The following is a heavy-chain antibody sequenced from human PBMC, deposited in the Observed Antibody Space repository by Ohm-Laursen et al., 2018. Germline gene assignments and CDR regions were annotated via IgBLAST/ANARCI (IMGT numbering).Heavy chain of an antibody. Sequence: SSVKVSCKASGGTFDIYAISWVRQAPGQGLEWMGWISAYNGNTNYAQKLQGRVTMTTDTSTSTAYMELRSLRSDDTAVYYCASSGYSYAPTDYWGQGTLVTVSS. CDR1: GGTFDIYA. V-gene: IGHV1-18*01. CDR2: ISAYNGNT. D-gene: IGHD5-18*01. CDR3: ASSGYSYAPTDY. J-gene: IGHJ4*02.